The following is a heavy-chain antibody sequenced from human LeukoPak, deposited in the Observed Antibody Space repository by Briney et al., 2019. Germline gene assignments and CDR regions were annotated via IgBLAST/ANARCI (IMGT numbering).Heavy chain of an antibody. V-gene: IGHV1-8*01. CDR1: GYTFTSYD. CDR2: MNPNSGNT. J-gene: IGHJ4*02. Sequence: ASVTVSCKASGYTFTSYDINWVRQATGQGLEWMGWMNPNSGNTGYAQKFQGRVTMTRNTSISTAYMELSSLRSEDTAVYYCARGPELRKTATQESSYYFDYWGQGTLVTVSS. D-gene: IGHD2-15*01. CDR3: ARGPELRKTATQESSYYFDY.